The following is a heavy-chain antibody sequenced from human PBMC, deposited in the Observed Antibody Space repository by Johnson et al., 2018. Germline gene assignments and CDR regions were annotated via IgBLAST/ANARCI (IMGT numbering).Heavy chain of an antibody. V-gene: IGHV3-30*03. J-gene: IGHJ3*02. Sequence: VQLVESGGVVVQPGGSLRLSCAASGFTFSSYGMHWVRQAPGKGLEWVAVISYDGSNKYYADSVKGRFTISRDNDKNSLYLQMNSLRDEDTAVYYCARLWAYCGGDCLDAFDIWGQGSMVTVSS. CDR1: GFTFSSYG. D-gene: IGHD2-21*02. CDR2: ISYDGSNK. CDR3: ARLWAYCGGDCLDAFDI.